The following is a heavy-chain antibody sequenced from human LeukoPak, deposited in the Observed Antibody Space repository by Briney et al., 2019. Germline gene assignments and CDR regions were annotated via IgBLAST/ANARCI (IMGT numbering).Heavy chain of an antibody. J-gene: IGHJ4*02. Sequence: GGSLRLSCAASGFSFSDYDMHWVRQAPGKGLEWVTFIRYDGTNTYADSVKGRFTISRDNSKNTLYLQMNSLRAEDTAVYYCAKDLTFYDGSGSWGQGTLVTVSS. D-gene: IGHD3-10*01. CDR1: GFSFSDYD. V-gene: IGHV3-30*02. CDR2: IRYDGTNT. CDR3: AKDLTFYDGSGS.